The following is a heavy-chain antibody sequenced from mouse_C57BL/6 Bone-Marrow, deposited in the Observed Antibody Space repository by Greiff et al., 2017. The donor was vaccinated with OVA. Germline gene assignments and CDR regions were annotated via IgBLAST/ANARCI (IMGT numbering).Heavy chain of an antibody. CDR2: IDPSDSYT. V-gene: IGHV1-69*01. CDR1: GYTFTSYW. J-gene: IGHJ2*01. D-gene: IGHD2-5*01. CDR3: ARRGDYYSIYFDY. Sequence: QVQLQQPGAELVMPGASVKLSCKASGYTFTSYWMHWVKQRPGQGLEWIGEIDPSDSYTNYNQKFKGKSTLTVDKSSSTAYMQLSSLTSEDSAVYYCARRGDYYSIYFDYWGQGTTLTVSS.